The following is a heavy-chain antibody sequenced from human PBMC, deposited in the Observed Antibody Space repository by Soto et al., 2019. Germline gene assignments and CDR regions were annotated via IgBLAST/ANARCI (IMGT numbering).Heavy chain of an antibody. Sequence: PSETLSLTCTVSGGSISSYYWSWIRQPPGKGLEWIGYIYYSGSTNYNPSLKSRVTISVDTSKNQFSLKLSSVTAADTAVYYCGRSTTKYGMDVWGQGTTVTVSS. V-gene: IGHV4-59*08. J-gene: IGHJ6*02. CDR1: GGSISSYY. D-gene: IGHD1-1*01. CDR3: GRSTTKYGMDV. CDR2: IYYSGST.